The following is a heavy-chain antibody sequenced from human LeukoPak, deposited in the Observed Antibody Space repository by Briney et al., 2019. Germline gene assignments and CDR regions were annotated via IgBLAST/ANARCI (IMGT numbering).Heavy chain of an antibody. D-gene: IGHD2-21*02. CDR3: AKGVVVTGLFYYYGMDV. V-gene: IGHV3-30*18. CDR1: GFTFSSYG. Sequence: GGSLRLSCAASGFTFSSYGMHWVRQAPGKGLEWGAVISYDGSNKYYADSVKGRFTISRDNSKNTLYLQMNSLRAEDTAVYYCAKGVVVTGLFYYYGMDVWGQGTTVTVSS. J-gene: IGHJ6*02. CDR2: ISYDGSNK.